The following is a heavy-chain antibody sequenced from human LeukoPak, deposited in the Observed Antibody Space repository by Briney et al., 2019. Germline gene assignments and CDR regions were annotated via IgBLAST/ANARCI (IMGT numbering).Heavy chain of an antibody. J-gene: IGHJ4*02. D-gene: IGHD5-18*01. V-gene: IGHV1-46*01. Sequence: ASVKASCKASGYTFTSNYIHWVRQAPGQGLEWMGIINPSDGSTKYAEKFQGRLTMTRDRSTSTVYVEVSGLRSEDTAVYYCARGKDSAMVSDDYWGQGTLVTVSS. CDR3: ARGKDSAMVSDDY. CDR2: INPSDGST. CDR1: GYTFTSNY.